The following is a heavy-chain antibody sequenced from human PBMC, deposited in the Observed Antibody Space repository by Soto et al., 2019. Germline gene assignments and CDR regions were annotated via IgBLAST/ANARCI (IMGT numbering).Heavy chain of an antibody. CDR2: VSIGGST. D-gene: IGHD2-15*01. J-gene: IGHJ4*02. CDR1: GFTFSSYA. V-gene: IGHV3-23*01. CDR3: PMRRGTGAHFHY. Sequence: DVQLLESGGGLVQPEGSLRLSCAASGFTFSSYAMGWVRQGPGKGLEWVAVVSIGGSTHYADSVRGRLPISRDNSKNTPYLQMNSLPVEDTAAYICPMRRGTGAHFHYWGQGALVTVSS.